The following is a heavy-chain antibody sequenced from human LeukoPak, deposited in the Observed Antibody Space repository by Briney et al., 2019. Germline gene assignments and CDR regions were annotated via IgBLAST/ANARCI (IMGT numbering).Heavy chain of an antibody. D-gene: IGHD2/OR15-2a*01. CDR3: ATGDRELVF. CDR2: IFISGNT. V-gene: IGHV4-4*07. J-gene: IGHJ2*01. Sequence: PSETLSLTCTVSGGSVSNWYWSWIRQPAGKGLEWIGRIFISGNTNYNSSLKSRVTISVDKSKNQVSLKLTSVTAADTAVYYCATGDRELVFWAPGTLVIVSS. CDR1: GGSVSNWY.